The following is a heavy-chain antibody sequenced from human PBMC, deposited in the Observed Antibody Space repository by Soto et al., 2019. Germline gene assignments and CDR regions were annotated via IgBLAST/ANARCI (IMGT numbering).Heavy chain of an antibody. CDR3: ARSYSSGWLAHYGMDV. Sequence: RASVKVSCKASGYTFTSYIMHWVRQAPGQGLEWMGWINAGNGNTEYSQKFRGRVTITRDTSANTAYMELSSLRSQDTALYYCARSYSSGWLAHYGMDVWGQGTTVTVSS. J-gene: IGHJ6*02. V-gene: IGHV1-3*01. CDR2: INAGNGNT. CDR1: GYTFTSYI. D-gene: IGHD6-19*01.